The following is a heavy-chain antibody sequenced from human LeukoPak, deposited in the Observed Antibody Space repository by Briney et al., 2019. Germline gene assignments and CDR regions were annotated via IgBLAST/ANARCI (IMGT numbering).Heavy chain of an antibody. CDR2: ISSSSSTV. Sequence: PGGSLRLSCAASGFTFSSYSMTWVRQAPGKGLEWVSYISSSSSTVYYADSVKGRFTISRDNAKNSLYLQMNSLRDEDTAVYYCARERGYSGYACDYWGQGTLVTVSS. J-gene: IGHJ4*02. V-gene: IGHV3-48*02. CDR3: ARERGYSGYACDY. D-gene: IGHD5-12*01. CDR1: GFTFSSYS.